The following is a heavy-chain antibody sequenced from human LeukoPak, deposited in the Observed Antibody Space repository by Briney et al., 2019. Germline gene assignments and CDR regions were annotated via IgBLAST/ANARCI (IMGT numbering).Heavy chain of an antibody. CDR2: IWYDGSNK. J-gene: IGHJ6*02. CDR3: ARAGPSVGMDV. CDR1: GFTFSSYG. Sequence: GGSLRLSCAASGFTFSSYGMHWVRQAPGKGLEWVAVIWYDGSNKYYADSVKGRFTISRDNSKNTLYLQMNSLRAEDTAVYYCARAGPSVGMDVWGQGTTVTVSS. V-gene: IGHV3-33*08. D-gene: IGHD1-14*01.